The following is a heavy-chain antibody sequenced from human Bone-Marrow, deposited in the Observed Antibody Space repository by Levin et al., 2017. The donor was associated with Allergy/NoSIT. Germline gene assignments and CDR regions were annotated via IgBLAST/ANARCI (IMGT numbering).Heavy chain of an antibody. CDR3: ARSGSGSNWFDP. CDR1: GDSIASGGYY. CDR2: IYYSGTT. J-gene: IGHJ5*02. Sequence: MASETLSLTCSVSGDSIASGGYYWSWIRQHPGKGLEWIGFIYYSGTTNHNPSLESRVTISVDTSKNEFSLKMTSVSAADTAVYFCARSGSGSNWFDPWGQGTLVTVSS. V-gene: IGHV4-31*03. D-gene: IGHD3-10*01.